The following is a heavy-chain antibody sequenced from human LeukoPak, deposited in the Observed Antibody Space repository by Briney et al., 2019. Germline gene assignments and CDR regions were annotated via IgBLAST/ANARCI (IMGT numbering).Heavy chain of an antibody. CDR1: GGTFSSYA. J-gene: IGHJ5*02. CDR2: IIPIFGTA. D-gene: IGHD2-21*02. V-gene: IGHV1-69*06. Sequence: SVKVSCKASGGTFSSYAISWVRQAPGQGLEWMGGIIPIFGTANYAQKFQGRVTITADKSTSTAYMELSSLRSEDTAVYYCARAFPPDCGGDCPVGSIVDWFDPWGQGTLVTVSS. CDR3: ARAFPPDCGGDCPVGSIVDWFDP.